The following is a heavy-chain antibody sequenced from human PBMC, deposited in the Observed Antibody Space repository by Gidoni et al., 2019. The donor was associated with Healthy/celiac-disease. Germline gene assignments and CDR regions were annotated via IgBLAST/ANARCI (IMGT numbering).Heavy chain of an antibody. CDR1: GGSISSYY. V-gene: IGHV4-59*01. CDR2: IYYSGST. Sequence: QVQLQESGPGLVKPSETLSLTCTVSGGSISSYYWSWIRQPPGKGLEWIGYIYYSGSTNYNPSLKSRVTISVDTSKNQFSLKLSSVTAADTAVYYCARDPKMYDSSGYYYLDAFDIWGQGTMVTVSS. D-gene: IGHD3-22*01. CDR3: ARDPKMYDSSGYYYLDAFDI. J-gene: IGHJ3*02.